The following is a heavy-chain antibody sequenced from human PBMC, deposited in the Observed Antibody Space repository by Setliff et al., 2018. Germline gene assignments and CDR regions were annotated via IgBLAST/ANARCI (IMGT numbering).Heavy chain of an antibody. V-gene: IGHV3-74*01. CDR2: IHSDGTTT. D-gene: IGHD3-3*01. CDR1: GFTFRNYG. CDR3: AREQRLYDFWSGSYYMDV. J-gene: IGHJ6*03. Sequence: PGGSLRLSCAVSGFTFRNYGVHWVRQAPGKGLEWVSRIHSDGTTTAYADSVKGRFAISRDNAKNSLYLQMNSLRAEDTAVYYCAREQRLYDFWSGSYYMDVWGKGTTVTVSS.